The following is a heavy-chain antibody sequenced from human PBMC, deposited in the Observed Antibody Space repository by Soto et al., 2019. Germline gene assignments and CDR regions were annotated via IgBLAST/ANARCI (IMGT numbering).Heavy chain of an antibody. CDR3: ARRGYGSRWPNVYMDV. V-gene: IGHV3-64*01. CDR1: GFTFSNCE. J-gene: IGHJ6*03. CDR2: ISNNGAHT. D-gene: IGHD6-13*01. Sequence: GGSLRLSCAASGFTFSNCEMHWVRQAPGKGLEYVSGISNNGAHTDYAKSVKGRFTISRDNSENTLYLQMGSLRAEDMALYYCARRGYGSRWPNVYMDVWGKGTTVTSP.